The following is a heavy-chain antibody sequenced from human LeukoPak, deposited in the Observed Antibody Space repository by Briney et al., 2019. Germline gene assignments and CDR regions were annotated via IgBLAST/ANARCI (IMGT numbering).Heavy chain of an antibody. D-gene: IGHD2-2*01. V-gene: IGHV1-69*13. CDR3: ASYCSSTSCRTRPGYYMDV. CDR1: GGTFSSYA. Sequence: SVKVSCKASGGTFSSYAISWVRQAPGQGLEWMGGIIPIFGTANYAQKFQGRVTITGDESTSTAYMELSSLRSEDTAVYYCASYCSSTSCRTRPGYYMDVWGKGTTVTVSS. CDR2: IIPIFGTA. J-gene: IGHJ6*03.